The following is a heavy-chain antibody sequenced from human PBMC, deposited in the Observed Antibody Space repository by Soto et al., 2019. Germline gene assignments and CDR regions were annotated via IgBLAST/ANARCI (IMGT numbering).Heavy chain of an antibody. CDR2: INDSGST. CDR3: ARDLEWLSTFDY. Sequence: QVQLQQWGAGLLKPSETLSLTCAVYGGSFSGYYWSWIRQPPGKGLEWIGEINDSGSTNYNPSLKSRVTLSVDTSKNQFSLKLSSVTAADTAVYYCARDLEWLSTFDYWGQGTLVTVSS. CDR1: GGSFSGYY. J-gene: IGHJ4*02. V-gene: IGHV4-34*01. D-gene: IGHD3-3*01.